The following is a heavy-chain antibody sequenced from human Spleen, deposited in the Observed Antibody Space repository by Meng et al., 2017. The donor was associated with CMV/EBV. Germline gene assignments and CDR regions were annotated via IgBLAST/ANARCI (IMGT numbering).Heavy chain of an antibody. CDR2: INPSGGST. V-gene: IGHV1-46*01. CDR1: GYTFTSYY. CDR3: AGATAMVKGPFDY. D-gene: IGHD5-18*01. J-gene: IGHJ4*02. Sequence: QVQLVQSGAEVKKPGASVKVSCKASGYTFTSYYMHWVRQAPGQGLEWMGIINPSGGSTSYAQKFQGRVTMTRDTSTSTVYMELSSLRSGDTAVYYCAGATAMVKGPFDYWGQGTLVTVSS.